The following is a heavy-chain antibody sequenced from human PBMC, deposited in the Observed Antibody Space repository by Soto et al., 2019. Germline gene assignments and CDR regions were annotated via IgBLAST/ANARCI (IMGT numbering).Heavy chain of an antibody. V-gene: IGHV1-69*06. D-gene: IGHD4-4*01. CDR2: IIPIFGTA. CDR1: GGTFSSYA. Sequence: ASVKVSCKASGGTFSSYAISWVRQAPGQGLEWMGGIIPIFGTANYAQKFQGRVTITADKSTSTAYMELSSLRSEDTAVYYCRFIARDYSMDYYGMDVWGQGTTVTVS. J-gene: IGHJ6*02. CDR3: RFIARDYSMDYYGMDV.